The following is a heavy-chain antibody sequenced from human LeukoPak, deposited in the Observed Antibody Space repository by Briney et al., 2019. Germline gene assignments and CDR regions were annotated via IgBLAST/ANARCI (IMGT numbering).Heavy chain of an antibody. J-gene: IGHJ4*02. CDR2: VKSKTDGGTT. CDR3: TRDDGYFDY. Sequence: GGSLRLSGAASGFTFSNAWVSWVRQAPGKGLEWVGRVKSKTDGGTTDYAAPVKGRFTISRDDSKNTLYLQMNSLKSEDTAVYCCTRDDGYFDYWGQGTLVTVSS. CDR1: GFTFSNAW. V-gene: IGHV3-15*01.